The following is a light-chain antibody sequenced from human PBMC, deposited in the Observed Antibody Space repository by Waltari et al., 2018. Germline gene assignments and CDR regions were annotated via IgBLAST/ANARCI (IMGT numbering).Light chain of an antibody. Sequence: AIQLTQSPSSLSASVGDSVTITCRASQGISSSVAWYQQKPWKAPKLLIYSASSLQIGVPSRFGGSGSGTDFTLTIASLQPEDFATYYCQQFHDYPYSFGQGTRLEI. CDR2: SAS. CDR1: QGISSS. J-gene: IGKJ2*03. CDR3: QQFHDYPYS. V-gene: IGKV1D-13*01.